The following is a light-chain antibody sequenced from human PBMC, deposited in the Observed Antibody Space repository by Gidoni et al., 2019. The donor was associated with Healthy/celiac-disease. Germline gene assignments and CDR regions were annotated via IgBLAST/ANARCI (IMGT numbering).Light chain of an antibody. CDR3: QQSYSTPPYT. V-gene: IGKV1-39*01. CDR2: AAS. J-gene: IGKJ2*01. CDR1: QSISSY. Sequence: IQMTQSPSSLSASVGDRVTITCLASQSISSYLNWYQQKPGKAPKLLIYAASSLQSGVPSRFSGSGSGTDFTLTSSSLQPEDFATYYCQQSYSTPPYTCXHXTKLEIK.